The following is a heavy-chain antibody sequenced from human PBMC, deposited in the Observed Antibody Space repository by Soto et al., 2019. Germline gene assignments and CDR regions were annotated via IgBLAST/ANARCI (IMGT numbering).Heavy chain of an antibody. CDR3: ASSHAGAHITAAVH. D-gene: IGHD6-13*01. CDR2: ISAYNGNT. J-gene: IGHJ4*02. V-gene: IGHV1-18*01. Sequence: ASVKVSCKASGYTFXNYGISWVRQAPGQGLEWMGWISAYNGNTKYAQKLQGRVTMTTDTSTSTAYMELRSLRSDDTAVYYCASSHAGAHITAAVHWGQGTLVTVSS. CDR1: GYTFXNYG.